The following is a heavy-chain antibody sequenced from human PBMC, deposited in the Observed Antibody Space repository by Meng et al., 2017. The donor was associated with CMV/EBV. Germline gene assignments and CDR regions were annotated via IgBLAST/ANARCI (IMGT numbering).Heavy chain of an antibody. J-gene: IGHJ4*02. Sequence: GESLKISCAASGFTFSSYSMNWVRQAPGKGLEWVAVISYDGSNKYYADSVKGRFTISRDNSKNTLYRQMNSLRAEDTAVYYCARDGCSSTSCFYFDYWGQGTLVTVSS. CDR3: ARDGCSSTSCFYFDY. V-gene: IGHV3-30*03. CDR1: GFTFSSYS. CDR2: ISYDGSNK. D-gene: IGHD2-2*01.